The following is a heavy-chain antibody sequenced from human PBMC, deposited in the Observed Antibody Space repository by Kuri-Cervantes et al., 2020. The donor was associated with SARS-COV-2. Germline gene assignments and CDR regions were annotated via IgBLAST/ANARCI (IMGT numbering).Heavy chain of an antibody. V-gene: IGHV3-30-3*01. D-gene: IGHD1-26*01. CDR2: ISYDGSNK. Sequence: GESLKISCAASGFTFSSYAMHWVRQAPGKGLEWVAVISYDGSNKYYADSVKGRFTISRDNSKNTLYPQMNSLRAEDTAVYYCARELGGPYIFDYWGQGTLVTVSS. J-gene: IGHJ4*02. CDR3: ARELGGPYIFDY. CDR1: GFTFSSYA.